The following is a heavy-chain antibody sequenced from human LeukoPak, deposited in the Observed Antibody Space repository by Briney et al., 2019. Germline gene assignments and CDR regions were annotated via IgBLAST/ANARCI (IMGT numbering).Heavy chain of an antibody. CDR1: GYSISSGYY. Sequence: SETLSLTCTVSGYSISSGYYWGWIRQPPGKGLEWIGSIYHSGSTYYNPSLKSRVTISVDTSKNQFSLKLSSVTAADTAVYYCARDLHYWGQGTLVTVSS. CDR3: ARDLHY. J-gene: IGHJ4*02. V-gene: IGHV4-38-2*02. CDR2: IYHSGST. D-gene: IGHD5/OR15-5a*01.